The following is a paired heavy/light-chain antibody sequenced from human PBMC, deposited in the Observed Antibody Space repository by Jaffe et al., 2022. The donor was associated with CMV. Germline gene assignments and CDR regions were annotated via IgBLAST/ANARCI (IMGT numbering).Heavy chain of an antibody. D-gene: IGHD3-3*01. CDR2: ISYDGSNK. V-gene: IGHV3-30*18. CDR3: AKDITIFPGRRRDYYYGMDV. J-gene: IGHJ6*02. CDR1: GFTFSSYG. Sequence: QVQLVESGGGVVQPGRSLRLSCAASGFTFSSYGMHWVRQAPGKGLEWVAVISYDGSNKYYADSVKGRFTISRDNSKNTLYLQMNSLRAEDTAVYYCAKDITIFPGRRRDYYYGMDVWGQGTTVTVSS.
Light chain of an antibody. CDR3: CSYAGSSSFV. Sequence: QSALTQPASVSGSPGQSITISCTGTSSDVGSYNLVSWYQQHPGKAPKLMIYEVSKRPSGVSNRFSGSKSGNTASLTISGLQAEDEADYYCCSYAGSSSFVFGTGTKVTVL. V-gene: IGLV2-23*02. CDR1: SSDVGSYNL. CDR2: EVS. J-gene: IGLJ1*01.